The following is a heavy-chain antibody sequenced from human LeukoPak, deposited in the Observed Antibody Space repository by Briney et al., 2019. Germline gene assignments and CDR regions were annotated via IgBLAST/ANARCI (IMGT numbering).Heavy chain of an antibody. CDR3: ARAQGWERPLDY. Sequence: ASVKVSCKASGYTFTGYYMHWVRQAPGQGLEWMGWINPNSGGTKYAQKFQGRVTMTRDTSISTVDMELSSLRSDDTAVYYCARAQGWERPLDYWGQGTLVTVSS. CDR1: GYTFTGYY. D-gene: IGHD1-1*01. J-gene: IGHJ4*02. CDR2: INPNSGGT. V-gene: IGHV1-2*02.